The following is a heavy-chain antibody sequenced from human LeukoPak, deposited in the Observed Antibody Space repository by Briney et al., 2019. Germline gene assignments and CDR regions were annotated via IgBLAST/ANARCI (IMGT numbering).Heavy chain of an antibody. CDR2: IIPIFGTA. J-gene: IGHJ6*04. Sequence: GASVKVSCKASGGTFSSYAISWGRQAPGQGLEWMGGIIPIFGTANYAQKFQGRVTITADESTSTAYMELSSLRSEDTAVYYCASGGIAVAASYYYYGMDVWGKGTTVTVSS. CDR1: GGTFSSYA. D-gene: IGHD6-19*01. V-gene: IGHV1-69*13. CDR3: ASGGIAVAASYYYYGMDV.